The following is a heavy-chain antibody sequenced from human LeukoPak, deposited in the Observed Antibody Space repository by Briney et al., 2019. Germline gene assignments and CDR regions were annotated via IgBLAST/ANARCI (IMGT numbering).Heavy chain of an antibody. V-gene: IGHV1-18*01. CDR3: ARDRGYILFDY. CDR1: GYTFTSYG. Sequence: SSVKVSCKASGYTFTSYGISCVRQAPGQGLEWMGWISAYNGNTNYAQRFPGRVTMTTDTSTSTAYMELRSLRSDDTAVYYCARDRGYILFDYWGQGTLVTVSS. CDR2: ISAYNGNT. J-gene: IGHJ4*02. D-gene: IGHD5-18*01.